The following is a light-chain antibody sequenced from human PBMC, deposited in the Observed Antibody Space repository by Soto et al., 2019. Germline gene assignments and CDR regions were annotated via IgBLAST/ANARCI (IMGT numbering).Light chain of an antibody. CDR1: QGISSA. V-gene: IGKV1-13*02. CDR3: QQYNSYPWT. J-gene: IGKJ1*01. CDR2: DAS. Sequence: AIQLSQSPSSLSASVGDRVTMTCRASQGISSALAWYQQKPGKAPKLLIYDASSLESGVPSRFSGSGSGTDFTLTISSLQPEDFATYYCQQYNSYPWTFGQGTKVDIK.